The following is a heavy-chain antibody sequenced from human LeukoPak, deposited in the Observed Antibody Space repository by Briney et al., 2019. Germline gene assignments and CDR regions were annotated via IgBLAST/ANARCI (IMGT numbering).Heavy chain of an antibody. CDR1: GGSINNYY. CDR2: IYSSGST. CDR3: TRTPIYYFDNSGYYN. J-gene: IGHJ4*02. D-gene: IGHD3-22*01. V-gene: IGHV4-4*07. Sequence: PSETLSLTCTVSGGSINNYYWSLIRQPAGKGLEWIGLIYSSGSTSYNPSLKSRVTMSVDTSKKQFSLRLSSVTAADTAVYYCTRTPIYYFDNSGYYNWGQGTLVTVSS.